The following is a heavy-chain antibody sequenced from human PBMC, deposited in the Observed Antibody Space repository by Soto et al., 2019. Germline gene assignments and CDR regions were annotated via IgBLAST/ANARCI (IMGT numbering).Heavy chain of an antibody. Sequence: SVKVSCKSSGATFSIDASSWGRQAPGQGLEWMGGIIPIFGTANYAQKFQGRVTITADESTSTAYMELSSLRSEDTAVYYCARDEYCSGGSCSDYYYGMDVWGQGTTVTVSS. V-gene: IGHV1-69*13. CDR1: GATFSIDA. CDR2: IIPIFGTA. CDR3: ARDEYCSGGSCSDYYYGMDV. D-gene: IGHD2-15*01. J-gene: IGHJ6*02.